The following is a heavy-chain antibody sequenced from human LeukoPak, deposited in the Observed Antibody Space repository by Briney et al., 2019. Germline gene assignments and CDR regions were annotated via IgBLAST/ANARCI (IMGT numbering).Heavy chain of an antibody. CDR3: ARSFAY. CDR1: GFTVRSDY. Sequence: GGSLRLSCVVSGFTVRSDYISWVRQAPGKGLEWISVIYSDGNTYYADSVKGRFTISRDTFQNTVYLQLNSLRAEDTAVYYCARSFAYWGQGTLVTVSS. J-gene: IGHJ4*02. V-gene: IGHV3-66*01. CDR2: IYSDGNT.